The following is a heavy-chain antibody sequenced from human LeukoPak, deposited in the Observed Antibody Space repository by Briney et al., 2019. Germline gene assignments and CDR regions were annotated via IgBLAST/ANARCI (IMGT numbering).Heavy chain of an antibody. D-gene: IGHD6-13*01. CDR2: IYHSGSA. CDR1: GGSIYSGMKA. V-gene: IGHV4-30-2*01. J-gene: IGHJ3*02. CDR3: ARGGQQLVPLFDAFDI. Sequence: SETLSLTCAVSGGSIYSGMKAWSWIRQPPGKGPEWIGYIYHSGSAYYNPSIRSRVTISVDTSKNQFSLKLRSVTAADTAVYYCARGGQQLVPLFDAFDIWGQGTMVTVSS.